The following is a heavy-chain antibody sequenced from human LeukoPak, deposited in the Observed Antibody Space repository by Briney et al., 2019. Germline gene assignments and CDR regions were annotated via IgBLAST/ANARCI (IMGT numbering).Heavy chain of an antibody. D-gene: IGHD6-6*01. CDR3: AKDIGYSSSSYDIDV. CDR1: GFTFDDYT. J-gene: IGHJ6*03. V-gene: IGHV3-43*01. Sequence: GGSLRLSCAASGFTFDDYTMHWVRQAPGKGLEWVSLISWDGGSTYYADSVKGRFTISRDNSKNSLYLQMNSLRTEDTALYYCAKDIGYSSSSYDIDVWGKGTTVTVSS. CDR2: ISWDGGST.